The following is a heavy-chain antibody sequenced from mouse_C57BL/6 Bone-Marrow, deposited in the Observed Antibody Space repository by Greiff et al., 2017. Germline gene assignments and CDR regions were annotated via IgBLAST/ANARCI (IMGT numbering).Heavy chain of an antibody. Sequence: EVQLQESGPVLVKPGASVKMSCKASGYTFTAYYMNWVKQSHGQSLEWIGVINPSNGGTSYNQKFKGKATLTVDKSSSTAYMELNSLTSEDSAVYDCAREDWDDCWGQGTTLTVSA. V-gene: IGHV1-19*01. CDR1: GYTFTAYY. D-gene: IGHD4-1*01. CDR2: INPSNGGT. CDR3: AREDWDDC. J-gene: IGHJ2*01.